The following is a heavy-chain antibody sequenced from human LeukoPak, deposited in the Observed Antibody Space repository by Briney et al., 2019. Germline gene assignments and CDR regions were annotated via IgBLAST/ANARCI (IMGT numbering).Heavy chain of an antibody. Sequence: GGSLRLSCAASGFTFSSYSMNWVRQAPGKGLEWVSSISSSSSYIYYADSVKGRFTISRDNAKNSLYLQMNSLRAEYTAVYYCAGGSGPLLRGYGDYWGQGTLVTVSS. CDR2: ISSSSSYI. J-gene: IGHJ4*02. V-gene: IGHV3-21*01. D-gene: IGHD5-12*01. CDR1: GFTFSSYS. CDR3: AGGSGPLLRGYGDY.